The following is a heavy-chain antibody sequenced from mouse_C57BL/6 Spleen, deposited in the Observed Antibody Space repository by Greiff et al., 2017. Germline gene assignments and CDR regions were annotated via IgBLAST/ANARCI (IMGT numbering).Heavy chain of an antibody. V-gene: IGHV1-9*01. Sequence: VQLLQSGAELLKPGASVKLSCKASGFTFTGYWIEWVKQRPGHGLAWIGAIFPGSGSTIYPEQFKGKATLTADTSSNTAYMQLSSLTTEDSASYCCASCSYNYFRFAYWGQGTLVTVSS. J-gene: IGHJ3*01. CDR2: IFPGSGST. CDR1: GFTFTGYW. D-gene: IGHD1-3*01. CDR3: ASCSYNYFRFAY.